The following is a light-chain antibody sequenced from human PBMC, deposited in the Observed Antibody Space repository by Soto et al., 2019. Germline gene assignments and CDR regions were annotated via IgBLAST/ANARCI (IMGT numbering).Light chain of an antibody. V-gene: IGKV3-11*01. J-gene: IGKJ2*02. CDR1: QSVSSY. Sequence: EIVLTQSPATLSLSPGERATLSCRASQSVSSYLAWYQQKPGHAPRLVIHGGSNRANGIPARFSGSGSGTDFTLTISSLEPEDFAVYDCQQRSNWPHCTFGQGTKLEIK. CDR2: GGS. CDR3: QQRSNWPHCT.